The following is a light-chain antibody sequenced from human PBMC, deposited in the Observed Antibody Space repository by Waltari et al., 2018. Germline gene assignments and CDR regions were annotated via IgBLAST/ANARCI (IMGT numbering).Light chain of an antibody. J-gene: IGKJ2*01. CDR1: QSISSY. Sequence: DIQMTQSPSSLSASVGDRVTITCRASQSISSYLNWYQQKPGKAPKLLIYAASSLQSGVPARFSGSRSWTDFTLTISSLPPEDFETYYCQQGYSTPRYTFAQGTKLEIK. V-gene: IGKV1-39*01. CDR2: AAS. CDR3: QQGYSTPRYT.